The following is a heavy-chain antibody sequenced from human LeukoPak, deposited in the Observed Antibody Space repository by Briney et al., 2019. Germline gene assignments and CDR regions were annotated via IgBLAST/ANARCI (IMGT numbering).Heavy chain of an antibody. CDR2: INPNSGGT. CDR3: ARLGTPVAGYFDY. CDR1: GYTFTGYY. J-gene: IGHJ4*02. V-gene: IGHV1-2*06. D-gene: IGHD6-19*01. Sequence: GSVKVSCKASGYTFTGYYMHWVRQAPGQGLELMGRINPNSGGTNYSQKFQGRVTMTRDTSISTAYMELSRLRSDDTAVYYCARLGTPVAGYFDYWGQGTLVTVSS.